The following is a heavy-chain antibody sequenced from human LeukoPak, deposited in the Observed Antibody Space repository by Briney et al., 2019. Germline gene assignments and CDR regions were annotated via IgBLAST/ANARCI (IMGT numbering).Heavy chain of an antibody. Sequence: GVSLRLSCAASGFTFNTYAFRWVRQASDKGLEWAARISYVGSDTHYADSVQGRFTFSRDNSKNTVYLKMSSLRADDTAVYDCARGGLSSWWYLIDYWGKGTLVTVSS. V-gene: IGHV3-30*04. CDR2: ISYVGSDT. CDR1: GFTFNTYA. D-gene: IGHD6-13*01. J-gene: IGHJ4*02. CDR3: ARGGLSSWWYLIDY.